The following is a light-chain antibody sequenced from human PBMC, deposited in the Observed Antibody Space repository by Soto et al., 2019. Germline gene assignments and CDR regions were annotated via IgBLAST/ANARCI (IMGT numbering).Light chain of an antibody. J-gene: IGLJ3*02. CDR2: GNN. V-gene: IGLV1-40*01. CDR1: SSNIGAGYD. CDR3: QHYDPSLRAWV. Sequence: QSVLTQPPSVSGAPGQRVTISCTGGSSNIGAGYDVHWYRQFPGTAPKLLVYGNNNRPSGISDRFSASKSGSSASLAITGLQAEDEADDYCQHYDPSLRAWVFGGGPKLTVL.